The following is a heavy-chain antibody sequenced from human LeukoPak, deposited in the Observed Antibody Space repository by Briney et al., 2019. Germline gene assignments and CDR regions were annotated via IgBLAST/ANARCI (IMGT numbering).Heavy chain of an antibody. CDR3: ARRYCSGGSCYPLGY. Sequence: GGSLRLSCAPSGFTFSTYWMSWVRQAPGKGLVWVSRINSDGSSTSYADSVKGRFTISRDNAKNTLYLQMNSLRAEDTAVYYCARRYCSGGSCYPLGYWGQGTLVTVSS. CDR2: INSDGSST. V-gene: IGHV3-74*01. D-gene: IGHD2-15*01. CDR1: GFTFSTYW. J-gene: IGHJ4*02.